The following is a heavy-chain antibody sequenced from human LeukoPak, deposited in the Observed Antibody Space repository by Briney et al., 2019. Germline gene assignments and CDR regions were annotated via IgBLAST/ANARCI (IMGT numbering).Heavy chain of an antibody. CDR2: IYYSGST. J-gene: IGHJ4*02. CDR3: ARLDSSGWHQTHYFDY. D-gene: IGHD6-19*01. V-gene: IGHV4-59*08. Sequence: SETLSLTCTVSGGSISSYYWSWIRQPPGKGLEWIGYIYYSGSTNYNPSLKSRVTISVDTSKNQFSLKLSSVTAADTAVYYCARLDSSGWHQTHYFDYWGQGTLVTVSS. CDR1: GGSISSYY.